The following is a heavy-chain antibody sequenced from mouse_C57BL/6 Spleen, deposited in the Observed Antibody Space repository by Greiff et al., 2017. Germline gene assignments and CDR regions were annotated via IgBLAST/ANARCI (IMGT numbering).Heavy chain of an antibody. D-gene: IGHD1-1*01. Sequence: VKLQQPGAELVKPGASVKLSCKASGYTFTSYWMHWVKQRPGRGLEWIGRIDPNSGGTKYNEKFKSKATLTVDKPSSTAYMQLSSLTSEDSAVYYCARDYYGSSYEGYYYAMDYWGQGTSVTVSS. CDR2: IDPNSGGT. CDR1: GYTFTSYW. J-gene: IGHJ4*01. CDR3: ARDYYGSSYEGYYYAMDY. V-gene: IGHV1-72*01.